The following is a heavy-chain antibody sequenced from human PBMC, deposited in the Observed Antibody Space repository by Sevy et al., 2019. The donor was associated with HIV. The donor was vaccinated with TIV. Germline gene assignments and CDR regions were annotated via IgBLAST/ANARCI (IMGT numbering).Heavy chain of an antibody. CDR1: GFTFSSYS. Sequence: GGSLRLSCAASGFTFSSYSMNWVRQAPGKGLEWVSSISSSSSYIYYADSVKGRFTISRDNDKNSLYLQMNSLIAEDTAVYYCARDRCSSTSCYSDYYYYYGMDVWGQGTTVTVSS. CDR3: ARDRCSSTSCYSDYYYYYGMDV. J-gene: IGHJ6*02. D-gene: IGHD2-2*01. V-gene: IGHV3-21*01. CDR2: ISSSSSYI.